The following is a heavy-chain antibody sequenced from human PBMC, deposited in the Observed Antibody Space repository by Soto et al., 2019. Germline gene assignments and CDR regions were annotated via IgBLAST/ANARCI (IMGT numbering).Heavy chain of an antibody. CDR2: VYYTGST. CDR1: GASISVSY. Sequence: PXETLSLTSSVSGASISVSYWSWIRQSPGKGLEWLGYVYYTGSTNYSPSLRSRVSISVDTSKNEFSLRLSSVTAADTAVYFCARSVAVPGAHIDYWGQGTQVTVYS. CDR3: ARSVAVPGAHIDY. J-gene: IGHJ4*02. D-gene: IGHD6-19*01. V-gene: IGHV4-59*01.